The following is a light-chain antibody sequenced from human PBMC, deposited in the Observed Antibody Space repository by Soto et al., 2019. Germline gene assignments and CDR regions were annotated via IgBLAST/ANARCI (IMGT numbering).Light chain of an antibody. CDR1: SSNIGSNT. J-gene: IGLJ3*02. Sequence: QSVLTQPPSASGTPGQRVTISCYGSSSNIGSNTVNWYQQLPGTAPKLLIYSNNQRPSGVPDRFSGSKSGTSASLAISGLQSEDEADYYCAAWDDSLYWVFGGGPKLTVL. V-gene: IGLV1-44*01. CDR3: AAWDDSLYWV. CDR2: SNN.